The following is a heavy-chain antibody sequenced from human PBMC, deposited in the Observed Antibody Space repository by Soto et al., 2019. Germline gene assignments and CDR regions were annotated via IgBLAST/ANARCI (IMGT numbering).Heavy chain of an antibody. CDR2: IKQDGSAK. V-gene: IGHV3-7*04. CDR3: AKGAGWLNDY. Sequence: EVALVESGGGLVQPGGSLRLSCAASGFTFSNSWMSWVRQAPGKGLEWVANIKQDGSAKYYVDFVKGRFTISRDNAKNSLYLQMNSLRAEDTAVYYCAKGAGWLNDYWGQGTLVTVSS. CDR1: GFTFSNSW. J-gene: IGHJ4*02. D-gene: IGHD5-12*01.